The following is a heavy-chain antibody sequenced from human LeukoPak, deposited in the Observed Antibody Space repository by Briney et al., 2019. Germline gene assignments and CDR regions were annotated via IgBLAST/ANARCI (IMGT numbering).Heavy chain of an antibody. CDR3: AKGRGTTVTAAANY. D-gene: IGHD4-17*01. J-gene: IGHJ4*02. CDR2: ISGAGGTT. CDR1: GFTFSNYS. V-gene: IGHV3-23*01. Sequence: PGGSLRLSCAASGFTFSNYSMSWVRQAPGKGLEWVSTISGAGGTTYYADSVKGRFTISRDNSKNTLFLQFNSLRADDPAVYYCAKGRGTTVTAAANYWGQGTLVTVSS.